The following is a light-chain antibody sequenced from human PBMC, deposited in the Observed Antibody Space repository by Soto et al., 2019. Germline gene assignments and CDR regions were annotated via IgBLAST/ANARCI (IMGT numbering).Light chain of an antibody. V-gene: IGKV3-15*01. CDR3: QQYYNWPRT. CDR2: GAS. CDR1: QSVSSN. J-gene: IGKJ5*01. Sequence: EIVLTKSPGTLSLSPGERATFSCMGIQSVSSNYLAWYQQKPGQAPRLLFYGASTGATGLPARFSGSGSGTEFTLTINSLQAEDCAVYYCQQYYNWPRTFGQGTRLGL.